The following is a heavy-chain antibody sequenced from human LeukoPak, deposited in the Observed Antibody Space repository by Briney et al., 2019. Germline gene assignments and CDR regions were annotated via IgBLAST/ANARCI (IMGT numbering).Heavy chain of an antibody. CDR2: IYYSGST. D-gene: IGHD2-21*02. CDR1: GGSISSGGYY. J-gene: IGHJ3*02. Sequence: PSETLSLTCTVSGGSISSGGYYWSWLRQHPGKGLEWIGYIYYSGSTYYNPSLKSRVTISVDTSKNQFSLKLSSVTAADTAVYYCAREPPGYCGGDCSKNAFDIWGQGTMVTVSS. CDR3: AREPPGYCGGDCSKNAFDI. V-gene: IGHV4-31*03.